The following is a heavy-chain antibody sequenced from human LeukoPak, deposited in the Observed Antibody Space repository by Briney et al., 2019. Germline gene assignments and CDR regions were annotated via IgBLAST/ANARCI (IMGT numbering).Heavy chain of an antibody. Sequence: GGSLRLSCAASGLTFSRYEMNWVRQAPAKGLEWVSYISSSGSTIYYADSVKGRFTISRHNAKNSLYLQMNSLRAEDTAVYYCATMGVVVVAATCPDYWGQGTLVTVSS. V-gene: IGHV3-48*03. CDR3: ATMGVVVVAATCPDY. CDR1: GLTFSRYE. J-gene: IGHJ4*02. D-gene: IGHD2-15*01. CDR2: ISSSGSTI.